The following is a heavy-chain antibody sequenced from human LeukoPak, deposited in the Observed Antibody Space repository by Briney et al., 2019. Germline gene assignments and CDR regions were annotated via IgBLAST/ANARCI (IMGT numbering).Heavy chain of an antibody. J-gene: IGHJ6*02. V-gene: IGHV3-23*01. CDR3: AKRYGSGSYSIGFGLDV. Sequence: GGSLRLSCAAPGFTFSNYAMSWVCQAPGKGLEWVSGISGAGDNTYYAHSVKGRFTISRDNSKNTLYLQKNSLRAEDTAVYYCAKRYGSGSYSIGFGLDVWGQGTTVTVSS. CDR2: ISGAGDNT. D-gene: IGHD3-10*01. CDR1: GFTFSNYA.